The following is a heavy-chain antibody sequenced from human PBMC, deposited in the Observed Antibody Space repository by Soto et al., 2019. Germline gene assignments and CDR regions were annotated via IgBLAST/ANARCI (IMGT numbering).Heavy chain of an antibody. CDR2: IIPILGIA. CDR1: GGTFSSYT. V-gene: IGHV1-69*02. J-gene: IGHJ6*03. CDR3: SVRPDTNKDAYSYYLDF. Sequence: QVQLVQSGAEVKKPGSSVKVSCKASGGTFSSYTISWVRQAPGQGLEWMGRIIPILGIANYAQKFQGRVTITADKSTSTAYMELSSLRPEDTAVYYCSVRPDTNKDAYSYYLDFWGKGTTVTVSS. D-gene: IGHD5-18*01.